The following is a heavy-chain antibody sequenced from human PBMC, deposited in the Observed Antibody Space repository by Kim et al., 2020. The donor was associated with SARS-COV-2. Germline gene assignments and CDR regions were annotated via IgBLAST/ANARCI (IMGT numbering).Heavy chain of an antibody. Sequence: GGSLRLSCVASGFTFRTFAMNWVRQAPGKGLEWVALISDDGNYEYYAASVEGRFTISRDTSRNTVHLQMSSLRPNDTAVYYCARGAGDFYFWGQGTLVTV. J-gene: IGHJ4*02. V-gene: IGHV3-30-3*01. CDR1: GFTFRTFA. CDR2: ISDDGNYE. D-gene: IGHD6-19*01. CDR3: ARGAGDFYF.